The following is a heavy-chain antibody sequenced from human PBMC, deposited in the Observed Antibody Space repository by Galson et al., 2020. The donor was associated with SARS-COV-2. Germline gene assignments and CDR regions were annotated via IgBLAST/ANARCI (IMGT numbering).Heavy chain of an antibody. CDR3: AAYGMTGTRYYGMDV. D-gene: IGHD1-20*01. J-gene: IGHJ6*02. CDR2: IKQDGSEK. V-gene: IGHV3-7*05. CDR1: GFTFISYW. Sequence: GGSLRLSCAASGFTFISYWRSWVRQAPGKGPEWVANIKQDGSEKYYVDSVKGRFTIPRDNPNNSLYLQMNSLRAEDTAVYYCAAYGMTGTRYYGMDVWGHGTVVTVSS.